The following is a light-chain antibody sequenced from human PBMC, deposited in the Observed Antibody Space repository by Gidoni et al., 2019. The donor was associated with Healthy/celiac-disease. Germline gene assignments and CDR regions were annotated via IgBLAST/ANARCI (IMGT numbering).Light chain of an antibody. V-gene: IGKV3-11*01. CDR3: QQRSNWLRA. J-gene: IGKJ4*01. CDR1: QSVSSY. Sequence: EIVLTQSPATLSLSPGERATLSCGASQSVSSYLAWYQQKPGQAPRLLIYDASNRATGIPARFSGSGSGTDFTLTISSLEPEDFAVYYCQQRSNWLRAFGGGTKVEIK. CDR2: DAS.